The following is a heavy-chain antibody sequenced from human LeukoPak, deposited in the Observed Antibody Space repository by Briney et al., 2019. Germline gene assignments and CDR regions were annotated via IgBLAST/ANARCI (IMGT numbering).Heavy chain of an antibody. Sequence: GGSLRLSCAASGFTFDVFAMHWVRHAPGKGLEWVSDISWNGASICYADSVKGRFTISRDNAKNSLYLQVNGLRAEDTDVCYCANDIPRYSGAKRGAFDIWGQGTMVTGSS. CDR1: GFTFDVFA. CDR3: ANDIPRYSGAKRGAFDI. V-gene: IGHV3-9*01. D-gene: IGHD6-25*01. J-gene: IGHJ3*02. CDR2: ISWNGASI.